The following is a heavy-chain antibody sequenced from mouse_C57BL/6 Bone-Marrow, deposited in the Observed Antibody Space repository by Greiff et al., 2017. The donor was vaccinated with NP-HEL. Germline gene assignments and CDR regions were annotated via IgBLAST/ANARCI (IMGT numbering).Heavy chain of an antibody. V-gene: IGHV1-59*01. CDR1: GYTFTSYW. CDR2: IDPSDSYT. Sequence: QVQLQQPGAELVRPGTSVELSCKASGYTFTSYWMHWVKQRPGQGLEWIGVIDPSDSYTNYNQKFKGKATLTVDTSSSTAYMQLSSLTSEDSAVYYCARDPHGSGYFDYWGQGTTLTVSS. D-gene: IGHD1-1*01. J-gene: IGHJ2*01. CDR3: ARDPHGSGYFDY.